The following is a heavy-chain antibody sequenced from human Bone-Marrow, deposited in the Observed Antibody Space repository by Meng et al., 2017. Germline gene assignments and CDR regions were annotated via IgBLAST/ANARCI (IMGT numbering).Heavy chain of an antibody. CDR3: ARVARLFGGYDLDY. Sequence: SLKISCAASGFTFSSYAMHWVRQAPGKGLEWVAVISYDGSNKYYADSVKGRFTISRDNSKNTLYLQMNSLRAEDTAVYYCARVARLFGGYDLDYWGQGTLVTVSS. D-gene: IGHD5-12*01. CDR1: GFTFSSYA. V-gene: IGHV3-30*04. J-gene: IGHJ4*02. CDR2: ISYDGSNK.